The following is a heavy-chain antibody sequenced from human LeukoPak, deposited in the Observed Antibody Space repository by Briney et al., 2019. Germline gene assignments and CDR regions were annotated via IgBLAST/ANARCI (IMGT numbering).Heavy chain of an antibody. CDR3: AAMAGYPRAIDY. J-gene: IGHJ4*02. D-gene: IGHD2-15*01. V-gene: IGHV3-7*01. CDR1: GFTFSSYW. Sequence: GGSLRLSCAASGFTFSSYWMSWVRQAPGKGLGWVANIKQDGSEKYYVDSVKGRFTISRDNAKNSLYLQMNSLRAEDTAVYYCAAMAGYPRAIDYWGQGTLVTVSS. CDR2: IKQDGSEK.